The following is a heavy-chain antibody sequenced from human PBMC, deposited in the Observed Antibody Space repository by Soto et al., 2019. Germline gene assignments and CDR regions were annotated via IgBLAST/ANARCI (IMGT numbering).Heavy chain of an antibody. V-gene: IGHV3-48*03. J-gene: IGHJ4*02. CDR1: GFTFSNYE. Sequence: GGSLRLSCAASGFTFSNYEMNWVRQTPGKGLEWVSYISYTGSTIYYADSVRGRFTISRDNSKNSLHLQMNSLRAEDTAVYYCARGLRIYYDRSGLHYWGQGTMVTVS. CDR3: ARGLRIYYDRSGLHY. CDR2: ISYTGSTI. D-gene: IGHD3-22*01.